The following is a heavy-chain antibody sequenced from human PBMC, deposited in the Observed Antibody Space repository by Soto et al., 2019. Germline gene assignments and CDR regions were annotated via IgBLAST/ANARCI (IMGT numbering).Heavy chain of an antibody. CDR1: GFTFRTCS. Sequence: GGSLRLSCAASGFTFRTCSMTWVRQAPGKGLEWVAIICYDGSNKYYADSVKGRFTISRDNSKNTLYLQMNSLRAEDTAVYYCAREYSSPTGFDPWGQGTLVTVSS. CDR3: AREYSSPTGFDP. J-gene: IGHJ5*02. D-gene: IGHD6-13*01. V-gene: IGHV3-33*08. CDR2: ICYDGSNK.